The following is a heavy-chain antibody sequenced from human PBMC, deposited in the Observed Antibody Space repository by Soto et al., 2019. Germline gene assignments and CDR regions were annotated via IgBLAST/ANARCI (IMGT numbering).Heavy chain of an antibody. J-gene: IGHJ4*02. V-gene: IGHV3-23*01. Sequence: GGSLRLSCAASGFTFSSYAMSWVRQAPGKGLEWVSAISGSGGSTYYADSVKGRFTISRDNSKNTLYLQMNSLRAEDTAVYYCAKRSLEWLQPYYFVYWGQGPLVSVSS. CDR3: AKRSLEWLQPYYFVY. CDR1: GFTFSSYA. D-gene: IGHD3-3*01. CDR2: ISGSGGST.